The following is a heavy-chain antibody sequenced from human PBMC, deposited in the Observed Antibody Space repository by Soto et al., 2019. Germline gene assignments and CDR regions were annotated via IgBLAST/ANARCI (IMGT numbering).Heavy chain of an antibody. D-gene: IGHD5-18*01. CDR1: GFTFDDYA. V-gene: IGHV3-9*01. J-gene: IGHJ4*02. CDR3: VRSKGGYSYGTPFDY. Sequence: EVQLEESGGALVQPGRSLRLSCAASGFTFDDYAMHWVRQVLGKGLEWVSSISWNSGNIVYADSVKGRFTTPRDHAKNSRYLQMNGLRPEDTALYYCVRSKGGYSYGTPFDYWGQGTLVTVSS. CDR2: ISWNSGNI.